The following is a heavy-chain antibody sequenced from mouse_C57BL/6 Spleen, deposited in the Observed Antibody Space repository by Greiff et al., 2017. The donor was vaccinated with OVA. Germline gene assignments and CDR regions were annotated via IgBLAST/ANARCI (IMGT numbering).Heavy chain of an antibody. J-gene: IGHJ4*01. D-gene: IGHD2-3*01. V-gene: IGHV5-9-1*02. CDR1: GFTFSSYA. CDR2: ISSGGDYI. Sequence: EVQRVESGEGLVKPGGSLKLSCAASGFTFSSYAMSWVRQTPEKRLEWVAYISSGGDYIYYADTVKGRFTISRDNARNTLYLQMSSLKSEDTAMYYCTRDDDGTTDYYAMDYGGQGTSVTVSS. CDR3: TRDDDGTTDYYAMDY.